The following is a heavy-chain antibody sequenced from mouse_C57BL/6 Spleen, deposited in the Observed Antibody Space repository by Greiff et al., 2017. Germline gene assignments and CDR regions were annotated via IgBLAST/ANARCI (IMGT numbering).Heavy chain of an antibody. CDR3: TRYYYGSSHYAMDY. CDR1: GYSFTSYW. CDR2: MYPGNSDT. Sequence: EVHLVESGTVLARPGASVKMSCKTSGYSFTSYWMHWVKQRSGQGLEWIGAMYPGNSDTSYNQKFKGKAKLTAVTSARTAYQELSSLTNEDSAVYYSTRYYYGSSHYAMDYWGQGTSATVSS. V-gene: IGHV1-5*01. D-gene: IGHD1-1*01. J-gene: IGHJ4*01.